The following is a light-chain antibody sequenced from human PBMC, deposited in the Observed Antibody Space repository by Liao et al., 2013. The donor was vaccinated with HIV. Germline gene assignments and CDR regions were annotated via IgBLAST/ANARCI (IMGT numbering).Light chain of an antibody. CDR3: QTWDSGWV. Sequence: SYELTQPPSVSVSPGQTARITCSGDELGYKYASWYQQRPGQSPVLVIYQDTKRPSGIPERFSGSNSGNTATLTISGTQAMDEADYYCQTWDSGWVFGGGTKLTVL. CDR2: QDT. J-gene: IGLJ3*02. V-gene: IGLV3-1*01. CDR1: ELGYKY.